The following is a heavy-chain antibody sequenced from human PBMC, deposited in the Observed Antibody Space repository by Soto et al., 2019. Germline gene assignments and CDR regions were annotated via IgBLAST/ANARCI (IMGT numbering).Heavy chain of an antibody. V-gene: IGHV3-30*18. Sequence: LRLSCAASGFTFSSSAMQWVRQAPGKGLEWVALISYDGSYKYYGQSVKGRFTISRDQSENTLYLQMSSLIDEDTAVYYCAKGFVDYGDYENFYYYGMDVWGQGTTVTVSS. J-gene: IGHJ6*02. CDR1: GFTFSSSA. D-gene: IGHD4-17*01. CDR3: AKGFVDYGDYENFYYYGMDV. CDR2: ISYDGSYK.